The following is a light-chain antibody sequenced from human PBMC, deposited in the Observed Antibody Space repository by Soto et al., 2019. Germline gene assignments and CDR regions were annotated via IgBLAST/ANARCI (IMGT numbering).Light chain of an antibody. J-gene: IGKJ2*01. V-gene: IGKV3-20*01. CDR2: GSS. CDR1: QSFSNNY. Sequence: EVVLTQSPGTLSLSPGERATLSCRASQSFSNNYLACYQQKPGQSPKLLIFGSSDMATGIPDRFSGSGSGTYFTLAIRSLEPEDFAVYYCQQYGSSPPYTFGQGTKLEIK. CDR3: QQYGSSPPYT.